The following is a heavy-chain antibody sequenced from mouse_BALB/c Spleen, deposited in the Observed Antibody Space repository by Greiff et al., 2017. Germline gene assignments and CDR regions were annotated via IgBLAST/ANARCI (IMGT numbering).Heavy chain of an antibody. J-gene: IGHJ2*01. CDR1: GFNIKDTY. D-gene: IGHD2-4*01. Sequence: EVQLQQSGAELVKPGASVKLSCTASGFNIKDTYMHWVKQRPEQGLEWIGRIDPANGNTKYDPKFQGKATITADTSSNTAYLQLSSLTSEDTAVYYCARGYDDFWGFDYWGQGTTLTVSS. V-gene: IGHV14-3*02. CDR2: IDPANGNT. CDR3: ARGYDDFWGFDY.